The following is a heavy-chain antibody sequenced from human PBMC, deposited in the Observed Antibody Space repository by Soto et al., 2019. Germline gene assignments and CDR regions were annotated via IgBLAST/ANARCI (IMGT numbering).Heavy chain of an antibody. J-gene: IGHJ4*02. D-gene: IGHD4-4*01. CDR2: SSGSGSGGST. CDR1: GFTFTNYA. V-gene: IGHV3-23*01. CDR3: AKDRDDYRNYVSDY. Sequence: DVQLLESGGGLVQPGGSLRLSCAASGFTFTNYAMTWVRQAPGKGLEWVSISSGSGSGGSTNYADSVKGRFTISRDNTKNTLYLQMNSLRVEDTAVYYCAKDRDDYRNYVSDYWGQGTLVTVSS.